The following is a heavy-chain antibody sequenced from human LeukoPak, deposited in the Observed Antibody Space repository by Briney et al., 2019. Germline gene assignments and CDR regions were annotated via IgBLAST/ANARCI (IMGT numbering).Heavy chain of an antibody. Sequence: SEILSLTCTVSGGSISSGGYYGSWIRQHPGKGLEWIGYIYYSGSTYYNPSLKSRVTISVDTSKNQFSLKLSSVTAADTAVYYCARGIQTTTAYFDYWGQGTLVTVSS. CDR1: GGSISSGGYY. CDR2: IYYSGST. CDR3: ARGIQTTTAYFDY. V-gene: IGHV4-31*03. D-gene: IGHD4-17*01. J-gene: IGHJ4*02.